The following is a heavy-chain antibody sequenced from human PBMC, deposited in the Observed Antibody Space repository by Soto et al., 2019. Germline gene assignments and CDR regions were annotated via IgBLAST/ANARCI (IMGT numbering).Heavy chain of an antibody. Sequence: SETLSLTCTVSGGSISSSSYYWGWIRQPPGKGLEWIGSIYYSGSTYYNPSLKSRVTISVDTSKNQFSLKLSSVTAAYTAVYYCARVLTMVRGVIKYGMDVRAQRTTVTVS. V-gene: IGHV4-39*01. D-gene: IGHD3-10*01. CDR1: GGSISSSSYY. CDR3: ARVLTMVRGVIKYGMDV. J-gene: IGHJ6*02. CDR2: IYYSGST.